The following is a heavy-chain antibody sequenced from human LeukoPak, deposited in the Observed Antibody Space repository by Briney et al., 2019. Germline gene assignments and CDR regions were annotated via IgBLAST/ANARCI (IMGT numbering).Heavy chain of an antibody. CDR2: IYYSGST. J-gene: IGHJ3*02. Sequence: SETLSLTCTVSGGSISSGDYYWSWIRQPPGKGLEWIGYIYYSGSTYYNPSLKSRVTISGDTSKNQFSLKLSSVTAADTAVYYCARALEIDAFDIWGQGTMVTVSS. D-gene: IGHD1-1*01. CDR1: GGSISSGDYY. V-gene: IGHV4-30-4*01. CDR3: ARALEIDAFDI.